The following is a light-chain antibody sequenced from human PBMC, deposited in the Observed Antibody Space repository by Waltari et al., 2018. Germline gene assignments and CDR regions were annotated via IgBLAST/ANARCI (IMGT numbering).Light chain of an antibody. CDR3: QQYYSYFT. V-gene: IGKV1-5*01. CDR2: DAA. Sequence: DVQMTQSPSTLSASVGDRVTITCRASEDINTWLAWYQQKPGKAPKLLISDAASLKSGAPSRFSCSGSGTEFTLTINSLQPDDFATYSCQQYYSYFTFGGGAKVEIK. CDR1: EDINTW. J-gene: IGKJ4*01.